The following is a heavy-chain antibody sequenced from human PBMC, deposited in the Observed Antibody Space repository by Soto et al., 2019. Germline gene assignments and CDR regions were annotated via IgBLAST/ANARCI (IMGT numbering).Heavy chain of an antibody. CDR3: ARSRWSSSWYGMDY. J-gene: IGHJ4*02. D-gene: IGHD6-13*01. V-gene: IGHV4-31*03. CDR1: GGSISSGGYY. CDR2: IYYSGST. Sequence: SETLSLTCTVSGGSISSGGYYWSWIRQHPGKGLEWIGYIYYSGSTYYNPSLKSRVTISVDTSKNQFSLKLSSVTAADTAVYYCARSRWSSSWYGMDYWGQGTMVTVYS.